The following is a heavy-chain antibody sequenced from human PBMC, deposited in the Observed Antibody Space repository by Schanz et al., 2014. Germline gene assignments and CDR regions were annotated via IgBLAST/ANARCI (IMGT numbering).Heavy chain of an antibody. V-gene: IGHV3-33*08. CDR1: GFTFSTFA. D-gene: IGHD5-18*01. Sequence: VQLLESGGGLVQPGGSLRLSCSASGFTFSTFAMHWVRQAPGKGLEWVAVIWYDGSNKYYADSVKGRFTISRDNSKNTLFLQMNSLRAEDTAVYYCVRVSFADPRLYRGMDRDIDYWGQGTWSPSPQ. CDR2: IWYDGSNK. CDR3: VRVSFADPRLYRGMDRDIDY. J-gene: IGHJ4*02.